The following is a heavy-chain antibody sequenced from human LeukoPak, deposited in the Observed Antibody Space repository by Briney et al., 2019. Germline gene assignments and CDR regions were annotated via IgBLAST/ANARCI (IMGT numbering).Heavy chain of an antibody. D-gene: IGHD4-17*01. J-gene: IGHJ5*02. CDR3: ARTKMTTVTTSWFDP. Sequence: EASVKVSCKASGYTFTGYYMHWVRQAPGQGLEWMGWINPNSGGTNYAQKFQGRVTMTRDTSISTAYMELSRQRSDDTAVYYCARTKMTTVTTSWFDPWGQGTLVTVSS. V-gene: IGHV1-2*02. CDR1: GYTFTGYY. CDR2: INPNSGGT.